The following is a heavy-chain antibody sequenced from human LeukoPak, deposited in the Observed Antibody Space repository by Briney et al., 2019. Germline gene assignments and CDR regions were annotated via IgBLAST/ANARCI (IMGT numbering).Heavy chain of an antibody. D-gene: IGHD3-16*01. Sequence: GGSLRLSCAASGFTFSSYWMSWVRQAPGKGLEWVANIKQDGSEKYYVDSVKGRFTISRDDAKNSLYLQMNSLRAEDTAVYYCARGAAYYDYVWGSLEGYWGQGTLVTVSS. CDR1: GFTFSSYW. CDR2: IKQDGSEK. CDR3: ARGAAYYDYVWGSLEGY. J-gene: IGHJ4*02. V-gene: IGHV3-7*01.